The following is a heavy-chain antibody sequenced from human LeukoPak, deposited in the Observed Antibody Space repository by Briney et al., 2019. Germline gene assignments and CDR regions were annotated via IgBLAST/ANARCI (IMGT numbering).Heavy chain of an antibody. Sequence: GGSLRLSCEASGFTFRTFWMSWVCQAPGKGLEWVANINQDGSEKYYVDSVRARFTISRDNAKNSLYLQMNSLRDEDTALYYCARGGRVHFDYWGQGTLVTVSS. CDR2: INQDGSEK. CDR3: ARGGRVHFDY. J-gene: IGHJ4*02. V-gene: IGHV3-7*01. CDR1: GFTFRTFW.